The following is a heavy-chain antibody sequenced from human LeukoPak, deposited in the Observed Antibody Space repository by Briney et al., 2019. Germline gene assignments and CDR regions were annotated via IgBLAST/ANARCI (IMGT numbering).Heavy chain of an antibody. CDR1: GGSISSISSNNYH. D-gene: IGHD1/OR15-1a*01. V-gene: IGHV4-39*07. CDR3: ASSSSLWNIDY. CDR2: IYYSGST. Sequence: PSETLSLTCIVSGGSISSISSNNYHWGWIRQPPGKGQEWIGSIYYSGSTYYNPSLKSRVTISVDTSKNQFSLKLSSVTAADTAVYYCASSSSLWNIDYWGQGTLVTVSS. J-gene: IGHJ4*02.